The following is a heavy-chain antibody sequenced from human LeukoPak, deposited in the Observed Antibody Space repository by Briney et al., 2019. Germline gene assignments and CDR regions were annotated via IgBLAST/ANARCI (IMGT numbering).Heavy chain of an antibody. CDR2: MNPNSGNT. D-gene: IGHD3-10*01. J-gene: IGHJ4*02. CDR3: ARGPPSKEYYYGSGRFDY. Sequence: ASVKVSCKASGYTFTSYDINWVRQATRQGLEWMGWMNPNSGNTGYAQKFQGRVTMTRNTSISTAYMELSSLRSEDTAVYYCARGPPSKEYYYGSGRFDYWGQGTLVTVSS. V-gene: IGHV1-8*01. CDR1: GYTFTSYD.